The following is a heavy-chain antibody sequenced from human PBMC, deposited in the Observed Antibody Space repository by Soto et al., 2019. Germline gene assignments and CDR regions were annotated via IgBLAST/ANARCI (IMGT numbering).Heavy chain of an antibody. CDR3: AKESPFSGNTIHIDY. Sequence: SGGGLVQPGGSLRLSCAASGFTFSSYAMSWVRQAPGKGLEWVSGITSGGTAYYPDSVKGRFTNYRDNSESTLYLQMNSLRDEDTAIYYCAKESPFSGNTIHIDYWGQGTLVTVSS. V-gene: IGHV3-23*01. D-gene: IGHD1-1*01. CDR2: ITSGGTA. J-gene: IGHJ4*02. CDR1: GFTFSSYA.